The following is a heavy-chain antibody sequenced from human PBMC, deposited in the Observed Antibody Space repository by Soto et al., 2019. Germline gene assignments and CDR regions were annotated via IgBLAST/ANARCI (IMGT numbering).Heavy chain of an antibody. CDR1: GGSISSSNW. J-gene: IGHJ4*02. CDR3: ARRYGDCFDY. Sequence: PSETLSLTCAVSGGSISSSNWWSWVRQPPGKGLEWIGEIYHSGSTNYSPSLKSRVTISVDTSKNQFSLKLSSVTAADTAVYYCARRYGDCFDYWGQGTLVTVSS. D-gene: IGHD4-17*01. V-gene: IGHV4-4*02. CDR2: IYHSGST.